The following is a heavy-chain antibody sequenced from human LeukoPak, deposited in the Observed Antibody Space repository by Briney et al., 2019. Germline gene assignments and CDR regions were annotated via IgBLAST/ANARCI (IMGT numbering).Heavy chain of an antibody. Sequence: SETLSLTCTVSGGSISSSSYYWGWIRQPPGKGLEWIGRIYTSGSTNYNPSLKSRVTMSVDTSKNQFSLKLSSVTAADTAVYYCAREGPLLSPNYYDSSGYYYVGAFDIWGQGTMVTVSS. D-gene: IGHD3-22*01. CDR1: GGSISSSSYY. CDR2: IYTSGST. V-gene: IGHV4-39*07. CDR3: AREGPLLSPNYYDSSGYYYVGAFDI. J-gene: IGHJ3*02.